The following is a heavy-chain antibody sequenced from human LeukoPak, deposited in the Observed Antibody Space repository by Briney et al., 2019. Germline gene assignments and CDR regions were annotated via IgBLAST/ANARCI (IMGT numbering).Heavy chain of an antibody. Sequence: SETLSLTCTVSGGSISSHYWTWIRQAPVKGLEWIGDISNSGSTSYNASLKSGVTISIDPSKNQFSLKLSSVTAADTAVYYCGRDALVGYFSYYYMDVWGKGTTVTVSS. CDR3: GRDALVGYFSYYYMDV. V-gene: IGHV4-59*11. J-gene: IGHJ6*03. D-gene: IGHD2-15*01. CDR2: ISNSGST. CDR1: GGSISSHY.